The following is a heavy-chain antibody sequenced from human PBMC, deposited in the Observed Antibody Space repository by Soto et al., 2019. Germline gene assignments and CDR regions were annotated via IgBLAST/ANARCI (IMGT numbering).Heavy chain of an antibody. J-gene: IGHJ6*03. CDR2: INHSGST. D-gene: IGHD2-2*01. Sequence: QVQLQQWGAGLLKPSETLSLTCAVYGGSFSGYYWSWIRQPPGKGLEWIGEINHSGSTNYNPSLKSRVTISVDTSKNQCSLKLSSVTAADTAVYYCAREDIVVVPAAMAYYYYMDVWGKGTTVTVSS. CDR1: GGSFSGYY. V-gene: IGHV4-34*01. CDR3: AREDIVVVPAAMAYYYYMDV.